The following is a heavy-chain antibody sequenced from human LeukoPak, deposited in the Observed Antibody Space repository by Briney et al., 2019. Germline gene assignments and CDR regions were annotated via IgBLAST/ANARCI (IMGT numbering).Heavy chain of an antibody. CDR2: IYYSGST. D-gene: IGHD3-10*01. CDR3: ARDYYGSGSYYKGRSGAFDI. Sequence: SETLSLTCTVSGGSISSYYWSWIRQPPGKGLEWIGYIYYSGSTYYNPSLKSRVTISVDTSKNQFSLKLSSLTAADTAVYYCARDYYGSGSYYKGRSGAFDIWGQGTMVTVSS. J-gene: IGHJ3*02. V-gene: IGHV4-59*06. CDR1: GGSISSYY.